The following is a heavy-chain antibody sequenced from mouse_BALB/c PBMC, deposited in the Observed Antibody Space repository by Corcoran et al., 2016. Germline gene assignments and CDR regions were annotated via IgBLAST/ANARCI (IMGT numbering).Heavy chain of an antibody. V-gene: IGHV9-1*02. Sequence: QIQLVQGGPELKKPGATVKISCKASGYTFTNYGMNWVKQAPGKGLKWMGWINTYTGEPTYADDFKGRFAFSLETSASTAYLQINNLKNEDMATYFCARWLLRYYARDYWGQGTSVTVSS. CDR1: GYTFTNYG. CDR2: INTYTGEP. J-gene: IGHJ4*01. CDR3: ARWLLRYYARDY. D-gene: IGHD2-3*01.